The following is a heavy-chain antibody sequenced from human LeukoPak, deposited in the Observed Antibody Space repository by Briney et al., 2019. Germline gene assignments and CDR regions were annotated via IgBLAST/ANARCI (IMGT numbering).Heavy chain of an antibody. CDR2: IYSGGST. Sequence: GGSLRLSCAASGFTVGSNYMSWVRQAPGKGLEWVSVIYSGGSTYYADSVKGRFTISRDNSKNTLYLQMNSLRAEDTAVYYCARVAQWELYGMDVWGQGTTVTVSS. V-gene: IGHV3-66*01. D-gene: IGHD1-26*01. CDR3: ARVAQWELYGMDV. J-gene: IGHJ6*02. CDR1: GFTVGSNY.